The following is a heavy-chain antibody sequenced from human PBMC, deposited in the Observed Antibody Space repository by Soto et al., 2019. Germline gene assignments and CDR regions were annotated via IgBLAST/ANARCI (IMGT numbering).Heavy chain of an antibody. CDR1: GYNFINHW. V-gene: IGHV5-51*01. J-gene: IGHJ4*02. CDR2: VYPDDSDT. D-gene: IGHD2-2*01. CDR3: ARPTYCSSTHCSPFDS. Sequence: ESLKISCKGSGYNFINHWIAWVRQMPGKGLEWMGIVYPDDSDTRYSPSFQGQVTISADKSISTAYLQWSSLEASDTAMYYCARPTYCSSTHCSPFDSWAREPWSPSPQ.